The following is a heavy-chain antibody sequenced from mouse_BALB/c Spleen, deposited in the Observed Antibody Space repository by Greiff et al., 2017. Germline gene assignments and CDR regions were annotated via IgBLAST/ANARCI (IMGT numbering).Heavy chain of an antibody. CDR1: GYTFSSYW. Sequence: QVQLKESGAELMKPGASVKISCKATGYTFSSYWIEWVKQRPGHGLEWIGEILPGSGSTNYNEKFKGKATFTADTSSNTAYMQLSSLTSEDSAVYYCARRVGLYAMDYWGQGTSVTVSS. CDR3: ARRVGLYAMDY. CDR2: ILPGSGST. J-gene: IGHJ4*01. D-gene: IGHD4-1*01. V-gene: IGHV1-9*01.